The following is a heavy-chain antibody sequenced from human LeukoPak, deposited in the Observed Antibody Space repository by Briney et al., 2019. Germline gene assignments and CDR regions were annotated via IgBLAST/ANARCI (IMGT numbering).Heavy chain of an antibody. D-gene: IGHD1-1*01. CDR3: AVNLTKHTFDI. Sequence: SETLSLTCTVSGGSISTYYWSWIRQSPGKGLEWIGSIYYSGSTNYNPSLKSRVTISVDTSKNQFSLELSSVTAADTAVYYCAVNLTKHTFDIWGQGTTVTVSS. CDR1: GGSISTYY. CDR2: IYYSGST. V-gene: IGHV4-59*08. J-gene: IGHJ3*02.